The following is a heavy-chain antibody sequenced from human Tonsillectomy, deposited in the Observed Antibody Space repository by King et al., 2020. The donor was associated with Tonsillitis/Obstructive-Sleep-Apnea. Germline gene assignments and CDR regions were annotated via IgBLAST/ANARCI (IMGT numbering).Heavy chain of an antibody. V-gene: IGHV3-7*01. CDR3: ARDRYSGSYGAFDI. CDR1: GFAFRTYW. Sequence: VQLVESGGGLVQPGGSLRLSCAASGFAFRTYWMTWVRQAPGKGLEWVANIKQDGNEKHYVDSVKGRFTISRDNAKNSLYLQMNSLRAEDTAVYYCARDRYSGSYGAFDIWGQGTMVTVSS. D-gene: IGHD1-26*01. CDR2: IKQDGNEK. J-gene: IGHJ3*02.